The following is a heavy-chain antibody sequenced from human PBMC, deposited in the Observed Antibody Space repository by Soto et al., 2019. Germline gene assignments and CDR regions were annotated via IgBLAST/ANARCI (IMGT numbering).Heavy chain of an antibody. Sequence: QVQLQESGPGLVRPSETLSLTCTVSGGSISSYYWSWIRQPPGKGLEWIGYIYYSGSAHYNPSLKSRVTISVDTSKNQFSLKLSSATAADTAVYYCARIYGGNVDYWGQGTLVTVSS. J-gene: IGHJ4*02. CDR3: ARIYGGNVDY. V-gene: IGHV4-59*08. CDR2: IYYSGSA. D-gene: IGHD4-17*01. CDR1: GGSISSYY.